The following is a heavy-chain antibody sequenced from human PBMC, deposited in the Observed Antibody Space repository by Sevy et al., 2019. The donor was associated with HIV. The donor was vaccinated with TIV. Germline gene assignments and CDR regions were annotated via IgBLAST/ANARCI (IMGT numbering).Heavy chain of an antibody. CDR1: GFTFSTYA. CDR2: ISDDGNNK. D-gene: IGHD3-22*01. Sequence: GGSLRLSCAASGFTFSTYAMYWVRQAPGKGLEWMAVISDDGNNKDYADSVKGRFTVSRDNSKNTLYLQMNSLRADDTAVYYCAGHYYDSTGYYFPLDYWGQGTLVTVSS. CDR3: AGHYYDSTGYYFPLDY. J-gene: IGHJ4*02. V-gene: IGHV3-30*04.